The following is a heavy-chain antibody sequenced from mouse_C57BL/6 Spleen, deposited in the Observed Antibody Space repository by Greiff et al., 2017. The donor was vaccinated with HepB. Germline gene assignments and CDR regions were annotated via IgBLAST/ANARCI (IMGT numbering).Heavy chain of an antibody. D-gene: IGHD1-1*01. CDR2: IYPGNSDT. J-gene: IGHJ4*01. V-gene: IGHV1-5*01. CDR3: TFITTVVATDAMDY. Sequence: VQLQQSGTVLARPGASVKMSCKTSGYTFTSYWMHWVKQRPGQGLEWIGAIYPGNSDTSYNQKFKGKAKLTAVTSASTAYMELSSLTNEDSAVYYCTFITTVVATDAMDYWGQGTSVTVSS. CDR1: GYTFTSYW.